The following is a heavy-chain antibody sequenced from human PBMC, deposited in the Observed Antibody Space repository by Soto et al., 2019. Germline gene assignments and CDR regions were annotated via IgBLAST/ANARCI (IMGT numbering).Heavy chain of an antibody. V-gene: IGHV4-31*03. CDR2: IYDTGTT. D-gene: IGHD4-17*01. CDR3: ARVVHSGDLEDF. CDR1: GGSFNSGAYY. Sequence: QVQLQESGPRLLKPSQTLSLTCTVSGGSFNSGAYYWSWLRQHPAKGLEWIASIYDTGTTAYTPSLRSRLTISMDTSKSQFSLTLTSVTAADTAVYYGARVVHSGDLEDFWGHGTRVTVSS. J-gene: IGHJ4*01.